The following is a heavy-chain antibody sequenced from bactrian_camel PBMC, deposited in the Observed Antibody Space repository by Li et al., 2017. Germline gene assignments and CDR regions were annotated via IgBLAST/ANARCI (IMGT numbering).Heavy chain of an antibody. CDR3: AIDRGTCSGRSVPRESECI. CDR1: GYLGSRYC. J-gene: IGHJ4*01. CDR2: TDDNGIT. V-gene: IGHV3S53*01. Sequence: HVQLVKSGGGSVQAGGSLRLSCAASGYLGSRYCMGWFRQAPGKEREGIVVTDDNGITMLASSVKGRFSISRDNAKNTVYLQMNSLKPEDSGMYYCAIDRGTCSGRSVPRESECIIGARGPRSPSP. D-gene: IGHD3*01.